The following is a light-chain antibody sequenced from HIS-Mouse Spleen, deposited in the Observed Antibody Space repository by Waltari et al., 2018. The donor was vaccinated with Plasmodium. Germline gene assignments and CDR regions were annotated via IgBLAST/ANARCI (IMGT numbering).Light chain of an antibody. CDR3: AAWDDGLNGVV. CDR1: SSNIGSNT. CDR2: RNN. Sequence: QSVLTQPPSASGTPGQRVTISCSGSSSNIGSNTVNWYQQLPGTAPKLLIYRNNHRPSGVPDRVSGSKSGTSASLAISGLQSEDEADYYCAAWDDGLNGVVFGGGTKLTVL. V-gene: IGLV1-44*01. J-gene: IGLJ2*01.